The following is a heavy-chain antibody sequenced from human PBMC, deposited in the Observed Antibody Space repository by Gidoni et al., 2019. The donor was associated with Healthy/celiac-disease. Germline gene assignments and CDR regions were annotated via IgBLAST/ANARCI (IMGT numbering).Heavy chain of an antibody. CDR1: GFTFSSYS. Sequence: EVQLVESGGGLVKPGGSLRLSCAASGFTFSSYSMNWVRQAPGKGLEWVSSISSSSSYIYYADSVKGRFTISRDNAKNSLYLQMNSLRAEDTAVYYCARDLRQEGGQQWLVLGVWGQGTLVTVSS. CDR3: ARDLRQEGGQQWLVLGV. V-gene: IGHV3-21*01. D-gene: IGHD6-19*01. J-gene: IGHJ4*02. CDR2: ISSSSSYI.